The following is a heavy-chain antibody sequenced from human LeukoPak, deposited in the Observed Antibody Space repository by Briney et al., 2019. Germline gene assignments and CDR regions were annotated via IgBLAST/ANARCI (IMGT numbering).Heavy chain of an antibody. CDR3: ARDHSRRYCSGGSCYRIPGDFDY. CDR1: GFTFSSHG. V-gene: IGHV3-21*01. J-gene: IGHJ4*02. CDR2: ISPSGGIT. Sequence: GGSLRLSCAASGFTFSSHGMNWVRQAPGKGLEWVSGISPSGGITYYTDSVKGRFTISRDNAKNSLYLQMNSLRAEDTAVYYCARDHSRRYCSGGSCYRIPGDFDYWGQGTLVTVSS. D-gene: IGHD2-15*01.